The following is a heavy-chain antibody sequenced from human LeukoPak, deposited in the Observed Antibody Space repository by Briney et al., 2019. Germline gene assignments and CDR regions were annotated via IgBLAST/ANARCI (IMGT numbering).Heavy chain of an antibody. CDR3: ARVDRYYFYLDV. J-gene: IGHJ6*03. CDR1: GGTSSTYT. V-gene: IGHV1-69*05. CDR2: IIPIFRTP. Sequence: GASVKVSCKASGGTSSTYTITWVRQAPGQGLEWMGGIIPIFRTPNYAQKFQGRVTITTDESTSTAYMELSSLKSDDTAIYYCARVDRYYFYLDVWGKGTKVTVSS.